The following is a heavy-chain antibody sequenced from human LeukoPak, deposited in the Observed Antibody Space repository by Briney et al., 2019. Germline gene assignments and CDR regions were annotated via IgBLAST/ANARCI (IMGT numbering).Heavy chain of an antibody. CDR2: INHSGST. J-gene: IGHJ4*02. CDR1: GGSFSGYY. CDR3: ARAPWSGIYSLFDY. D-gene: IGHD1-26*01. Sequence: SETLSLTCAVYGGSFSGYYWSWIRQPPGKGLEWIGEINHSGSTNYNPSLKSRVTISVDTSKNQFSLKLSSVTAADTAVYYCARAPWSGIYSLFDYWGQGTLVTVSS. V-gene: IGHV4-34*01.